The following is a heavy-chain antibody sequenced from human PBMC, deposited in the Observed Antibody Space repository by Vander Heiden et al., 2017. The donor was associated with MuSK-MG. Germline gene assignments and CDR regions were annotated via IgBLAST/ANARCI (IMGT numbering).Heavy chain of an antibody. CDR3: ARFWMEYSLIQYYFDS. CDR1: GFRFRDYA. Sequence: EVQLVESGGGLVPPGRSLRLSCTASGFRFRDYAIIWFRQAPGKGLEWISVIRSKAFRGKPEYAASVNGRFTISRDDSKSIAFLQMNSLTAEDTGIYFCARFWMEYSLIQYYFDSCGQ. V-gene: IGHV3-49*03. D-gene: IGHD3-3*01. J-gene: IGHJ4*02. CDR2: IRSKAFRGKP.